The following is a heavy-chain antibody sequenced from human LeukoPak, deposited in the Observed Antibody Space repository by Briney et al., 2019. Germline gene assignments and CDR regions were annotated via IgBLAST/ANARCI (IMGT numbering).Heavy chain of an antibody. V-gene: IGHV1-69*06. D-gene: IGHD1-1*01. Sequence: SVKVSCKASADTFSNYPISWVRQAPGRGLEWMGGIIPILNTTNYAQKFQGRVTITADKPTNSAYMELSSLRSEDTAVYYCAREAGTTFRTTTFDSWGQGTRVTVSS. CDR3: AREAGTTFRTTTFDS. CDR2: IIPILNTT. CDR1: ADTFSNYP. J-gene: IGHJ4*02.